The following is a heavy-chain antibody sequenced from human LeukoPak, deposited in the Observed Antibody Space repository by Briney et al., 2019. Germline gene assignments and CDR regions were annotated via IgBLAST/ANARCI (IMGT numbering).Heavy chain of an antibody. J-gene: IGHJ4*02. Sequence: GGSLRLSCAASGFTFNSHSMNWVRQAPGKGLEWVSYISRSRTTIYYADSVKGRFTISRDNAKNSLYLQMNSLRAEDTAVYYCARSRDGGVIVIPPGYWGQGTLVTVSS. CDR3: ARSRDGGVIVIPPGY. D-gene: IGHD3-16*02. CDR2: ISRSRTTI. V-gene: IGHV3-48*04. CDR1: GFTFNSHS.